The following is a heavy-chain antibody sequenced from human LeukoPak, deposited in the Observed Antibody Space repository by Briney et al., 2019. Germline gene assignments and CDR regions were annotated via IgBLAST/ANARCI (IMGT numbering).Heavy chain of an antibody. J-gene: IGHJ6*02. CDR2: IYYSGRT. V-gene: IGHV4-59*08. CDR1: GGSISSYY. Sequence: SETLSLTCTVSGGSISSYYWSWIRQPPGRGLEWTGYIYYSGRTKYSPSLKSRVTISVDTSKNQFSLRLTSVTAADTAVYYCARHESNPYYYGMDVWGQGTTVTVSS. CDR3: ARHESNPYYYGMDV.